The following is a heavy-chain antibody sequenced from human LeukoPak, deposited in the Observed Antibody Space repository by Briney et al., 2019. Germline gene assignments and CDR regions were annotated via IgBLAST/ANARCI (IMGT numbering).Heavy chain of an antibody. Sequence: GGSLRLSCAASGFIFRDYSMNWVRQAPGKGLEWVSSISSTSNYIYYAGSVKGRFTISRDDAKNSLYLEMNSLRADDTAVYYCARDRQVAFSAWGQGTLVTVSS. CDR1: GFIFRDYS. V-gene: IGHV3-21*06. CDR2: ISSTSNYI. CDR3: ARDRQVAFSA. J-gene: IGHJ4*02. D-gene: IGHD2-15*01.